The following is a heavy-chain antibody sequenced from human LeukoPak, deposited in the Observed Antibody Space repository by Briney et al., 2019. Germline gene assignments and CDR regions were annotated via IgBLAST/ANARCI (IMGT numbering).Heavy chain of an antibody. CDR1: GGSISSGDYY. V-gene: IGHV4-30-4*01. CDR2: IYYSGST. CDR3: ARVGSGLDY. D-gene: IGHD3-10*01. Sequence: SGTLSLTCTVSGGSISSGDYYWSWIRQSPGKGLEWIGYIYYSGSTYYNPSLKSRVIISVDTSKNQFSLKLTSVTAADTAVYYCARVGSGLDYWGQGTLVTVSS. J-gene: IGHJ4*02.